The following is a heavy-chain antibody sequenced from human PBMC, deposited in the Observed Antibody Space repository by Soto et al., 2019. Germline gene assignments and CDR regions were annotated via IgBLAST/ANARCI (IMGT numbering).Heavy chain of an antibody. Sequence: PSETLSLTCAAYGGSFSGYYWSWIRQPPGKGLEWIGEINHSGSTNYNPSLKSRVTISVDTSKTQSSLKLSSVTAADTAVYYCARLLLRRVDNWFEPWCQGTLVTV. CDR2: INHSGST. CDR3: ARLLLRRVDNWFEP. CDR1: GGSFSGYY. J-gene: IGHJ5*02. V-gene: IGHV4-34*01. D-gene: IGHD2-15*01.